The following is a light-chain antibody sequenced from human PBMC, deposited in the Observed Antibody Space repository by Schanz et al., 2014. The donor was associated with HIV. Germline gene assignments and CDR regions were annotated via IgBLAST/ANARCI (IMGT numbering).Light chain of an antibody. CDR3: QTWGTGIRV. Sequence: QLVLTQSPSASASLGASVKLTCTLSSGHSTYVIAWHQQQPEKGPRFLMNLNSDGSHRKGDGIPDRFSGSSSGAERYLTISSLQSEDEADYYCQTWGTGIRVFGGGTKLTVL. CDR1: SGHSTYV. CDR2: LNSDGSH. J-gene: IGLJ3*02. V-gene: IGLV4-69*01.